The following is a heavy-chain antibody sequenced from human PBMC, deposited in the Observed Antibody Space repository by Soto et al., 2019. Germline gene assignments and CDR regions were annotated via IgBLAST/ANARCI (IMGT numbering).Heavy chain of an antibody. CDR3: ARFPEYSSGWLHAYYFDY. Sequence: ASVKVSCKASGYTFTSYGISWVRQAPGQGLEWMGWISAYNGNTNYAQKLQGRVTMTTDTSTSTAYMELRSLRSDDTAVYYCARFPEYSSGWLHAYYFDYWGQGTLVTVSS. CDR1: GYTFTSYG. J-gene: IGHJ4*02. D-gene: IGHD6-19*01. CDR2: ISAYNGNT. V-gene: IGHV1-18*01.